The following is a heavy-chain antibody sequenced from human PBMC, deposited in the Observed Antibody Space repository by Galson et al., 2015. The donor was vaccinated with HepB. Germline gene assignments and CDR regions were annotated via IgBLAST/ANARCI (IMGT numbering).Heavy chain of an antibody. V-gene: IGHV3-15*01. CDR1: GFTFSNAW. CDR2: IKSKTDGGTT. J-gene: IGHJ6*02. Sequence: SLRLSCAASGFTFSNAWMSWVRQAPGKGLEWVGRIKSKTDGGTTDYAAPVKGRFTISRDDSKNTLYLQMNSLKTEDTAVYYCTTGSGWYVDYYYYGMDVWGQGTTVTVSS. D-gene: IGHD6-19*01. CDR3: TTGSGWYVDYYYYGMDV.